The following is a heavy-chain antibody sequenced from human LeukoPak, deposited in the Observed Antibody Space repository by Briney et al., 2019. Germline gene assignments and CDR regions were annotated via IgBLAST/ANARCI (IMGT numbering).Heavy chain of an antibody. CDR2: IKSKTDGGTT. J-gene: IGHJ4*02. CDR1: GFTFSNSW. Sequence: PGGSLRLSCAASGFTFSNSWMNWVRQAPGKGLEWVGRIKSKTDGGTTDYAAPVKGRFTISRDDSKHTLYLQVNSLKTEDTALYYCTTGNWGSFSYWGRGTLVTVSS. D-gene: IGHD7-27*01. CDR3: TTGNWGSFSY. V-gene: IGHV3-15*01.